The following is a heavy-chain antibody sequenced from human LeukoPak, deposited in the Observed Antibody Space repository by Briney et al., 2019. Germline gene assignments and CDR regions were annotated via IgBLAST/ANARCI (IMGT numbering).Heavy chain of an antibody. Sequence: PGGSLRLSCAASGFTFSDYYMSWIRQAPGKGLEWVSYISSSGSTMSYADSVKGRFTISRDNAKNTLYLQMNSQRAEDTAVYYCAKDDPIEEVPGLGPGQWGQGTLVTVSS. CDR1: GFTFSDYY. J-gene: IGHJ4*02. CDR3: AKDDPIEEVPGLGPGQ. V-gene: IGHV3-11*04. D-gene: IGHD2-2*01. CDR2: ISSSGSTM.